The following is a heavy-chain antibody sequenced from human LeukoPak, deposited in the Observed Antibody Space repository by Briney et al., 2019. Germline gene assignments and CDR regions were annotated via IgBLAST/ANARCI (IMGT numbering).Heavy chain of an antibody. V-gene: IGHV1-18*01. D-gene: IGHD6-13*01. J-gene: IGHJ6*03. Sequence: GASVKVSCKASGYTFTSYGISWVRQAPGQGLEWMGWISAYNGNTNYAQKLQGRVTMTTDTSTSTAYMELRSLRSDDTAVYYCARDLGQQLAFYYYYYMDVWGKGTTVTVSS. CDR3: ARDLGQQLAFYYYYYMDV. CDR2: ISAYNGNT. CDR1: GYTFTSYG.